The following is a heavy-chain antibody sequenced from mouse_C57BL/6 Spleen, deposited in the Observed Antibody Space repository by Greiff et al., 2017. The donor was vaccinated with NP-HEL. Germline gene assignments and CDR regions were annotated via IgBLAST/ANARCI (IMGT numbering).Heavy chain of an antibody. CDR3: AREGEDGSYYFDY. Sequence: QVQLQQSGPELVKPGASVKISCKASGYAFSSSWMNWVKQRPGKGLEWIGRIYPGDGDTNYNGKFKGKATLTADKSSSTAYMQLSRLTSEDSAVYYCAREGEDGSYYFDYWGQGTTLTVSS. J-gene: IGHJ2*01. CDR1: GYAFSSSW. V-gene: IGHV1-82*01. D-gene: IGHD2-3*01. CDR2: IYPGDGDT.